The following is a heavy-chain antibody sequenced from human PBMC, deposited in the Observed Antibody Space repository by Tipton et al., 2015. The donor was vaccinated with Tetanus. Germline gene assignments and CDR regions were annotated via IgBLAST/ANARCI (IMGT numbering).Heavy chain of an antibody. D-gene: IGHD3-10*01. CDR1: GFTFSNYG. Sequence: SLRLSCAASGFTFSNYGMHWVRQAPGKGLEWVGRTTNKLSSFITNYGASVNGRFTISRDNSKSSVYLQMNSLRTDDTAIYYCVAWLSGVGYWGQGALVTVSS. J-gene: IGHJ4*02. CDR3: VAWLSGVGY. V-gene: IGHV3-72*01. CDR2: TTNKLSSFIT.